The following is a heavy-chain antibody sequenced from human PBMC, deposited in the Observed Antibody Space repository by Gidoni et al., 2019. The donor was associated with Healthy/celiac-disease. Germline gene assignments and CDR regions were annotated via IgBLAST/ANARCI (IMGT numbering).Heavy chain of an antibody. CDR3: ARDHWDCGSDCYGMDV. Sequence: QVQLVQSAAEVKKPGSSVKVSCKASGGTFSRNYAISWVRQAPGQGLEWMGGIIPIFGPTNYAQKFQGRVTITADESTSTAYMELSSLRSEDTAVYYCARDHWDCGSDCYGMDVWGQGTTVTVS. CDR2: IIPIFGPT. D-gene: IGHD2-21*02. CDR1: GGTFSRNYA. V-gene: IGHV1-69*01. J-gene: IGHJ6*02.